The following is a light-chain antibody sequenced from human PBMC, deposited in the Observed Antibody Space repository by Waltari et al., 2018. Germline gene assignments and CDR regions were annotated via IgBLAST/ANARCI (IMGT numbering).Light chain of an antibody. J-gene: IGLJ2*01. V-gene: IGLV2-8*01. CDR2: EIN. CDR3: SSYAGSNRVI. CDR1: SIDVGGYDY. Sequence: QSALTQPPSASGSPGQSVTISCTGTSIDVGGYDYVSWYQQHPGNAPKLMIYEINKRPSGVPNRFSGSRSGNTASLTVSGLRPEDEADYYCSSYAGSNRVIFGGGTKLTVL.